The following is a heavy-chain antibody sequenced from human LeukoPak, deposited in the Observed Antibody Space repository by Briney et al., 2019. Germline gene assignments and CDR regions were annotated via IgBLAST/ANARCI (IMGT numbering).Heavy chain of an antibody. J-gene: IGHJ6*02. CDR3: ARVDSSTYCGGGSCYPDYYYGMDV. CDR2: IYYSGST. Sequence: SETLSLTCTVSSGSISSYYGSWIRQPPGKGLEWIGYIYYSGSTNYNPSLKSRVTISVDTSKNQFSLKLSSVTAADTAVYYCARVDSSTYCGGGSCYPDYYYGMDVWGQGTTVTVSS. V-gene: IGHV4-59*01. CDR1: SGSISSYY. D-gene: IGHD2-15*01.